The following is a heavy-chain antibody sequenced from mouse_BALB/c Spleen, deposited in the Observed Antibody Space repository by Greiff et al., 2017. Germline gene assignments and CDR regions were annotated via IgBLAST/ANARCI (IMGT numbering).Heavy chain of an antibody. D-gene: IGHD5-1*01. J-gene: IGHJ4*01. CDR3: ARGCDKYRYAFDY. CDR1: GFSLTGYG. V-gene: IGHV2-2*02. Sequence: VQLQQSGPGLVQPSQSLSITCTVSGFSLTGYGVHWVRQSPGKGLEWLGMIWGGGSTDYNAAFISRLSISKDNSKSQVFFKMNSLQANDTARYYCARGCDKYRYAFDYWGQGTSVTVS. CDR2: IWGGGST.